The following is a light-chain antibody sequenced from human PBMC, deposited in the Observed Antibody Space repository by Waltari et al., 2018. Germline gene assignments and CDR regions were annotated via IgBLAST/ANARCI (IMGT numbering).Light chain of an antibody. V-gene: IGKV3-20*01. Sequence: EVVLTQSPETLSLSPGERATLFCRASQSISRYLVWYQQRPGQAPRLLIYGASIRAAGIPDRFSGSGSGTDFTLSISRLEPEDFAVYYCQNHERLPATFGQGTRVEIK. CDR2: GAS. CDR3: QNHERLPAT. J-gene: IGKJ1*01. CDR1: QSISRY.